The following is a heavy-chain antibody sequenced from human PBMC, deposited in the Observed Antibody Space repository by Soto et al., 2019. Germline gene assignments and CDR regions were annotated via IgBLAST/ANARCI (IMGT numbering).Heavy chain of an antibody. V-gene: IGHV4-31*03. CDR1: GGSISGGGYY. D-gene: IGHD3-3*01. CDR2: IYYSGST. CDR3: ARTGITIFGVVPPRYYYGMDV. J-gene: IGHJ6*02. Sequence: SETLSLTCTVSGGSISGGGYYWSWIRQHPGKGLEWIGYIYYSGSTYYNPSLKSRVTISVDTSKNQFSLKLSSVTAADTAVYYCARTGITIFGVVPPRYYYGMDVWGQGTTVTVSS.